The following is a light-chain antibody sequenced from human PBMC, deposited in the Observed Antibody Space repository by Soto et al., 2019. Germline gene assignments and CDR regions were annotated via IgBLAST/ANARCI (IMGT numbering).Light chain of an antibody. Sequence: EIVLTQSPATLSLCTGESANLSCRASQSVSSYLAWYKQKPGQAPRLLIYDASNRATGIPARFSGSGSGTDFTLTISSLEPEDFEVYYCQQRSNWPITFGQGTRLEIK. CDR3: QQRSNWPIT. CDR2: DAS. CDR1: QSVSSY. V-gene: IGKV3-11*01. J-gene: IGKJ5*01.